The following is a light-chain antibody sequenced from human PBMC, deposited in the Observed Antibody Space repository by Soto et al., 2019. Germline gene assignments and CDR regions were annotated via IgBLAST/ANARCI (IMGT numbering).Light chain of an antibody. CDR1: QSVSSSY. CDR2: GAS. CDR3: QQYNNWPIT. J-gene: IGKJ5*01. Sequence: EIVLTQSPGTLSLSPGERATLSCRASQSVSSSYLAWYQQKPGQAPRLLIYGASTRATGVPARFSGSGSGTEFTLTISSLQSEDFAGYYCQQYNNWPITFGQGTRLETK. V-gene: IGKV3-15*01.